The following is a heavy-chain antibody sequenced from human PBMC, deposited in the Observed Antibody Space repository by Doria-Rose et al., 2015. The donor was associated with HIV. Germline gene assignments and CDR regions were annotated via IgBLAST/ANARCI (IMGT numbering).Heavy chain of an antibody. Sequence: QVTLKESGPVLVKPTETLTLTCTVSGVSLSSPGMGVSWIRQPPGKALEWLANIFSDDERSYTTSLKSRLTISSSASICQDVLTMTDMDPVDTATYYCARIKSSRWYHKYYFDCWGQGTLVIVSA. CDR2: IFSDDER. CDR3: ARIKSSRWYHKYYFDC. CDR1: GVSLSSPGMG. J-gene: IGHJ4*02. V-gene: IGHV2-26*01. D-gene: IGHD6-13*01.